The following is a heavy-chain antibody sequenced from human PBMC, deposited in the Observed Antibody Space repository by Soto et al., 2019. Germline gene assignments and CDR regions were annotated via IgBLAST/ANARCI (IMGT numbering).Heavy chain of an antibody. CDR1: GGSISSSSYY. D-gene: IGHD6-6*01. CDR2: IYYSGST. CDR3: ARGGSSSSSFYFDY. Sequence: SKTLSLTCTVSGGSISSSSYYWGWIRQPPGKGLEWIGSIYYSGSTYYNPSLKSRVTISVDTSKNQFSLKLSSVTAADTAVYYCARGGSSSSSFYFDYWGQGTLVTVSS. J-gene: IGHJ4*02. V-gene: IGHV4-39*07.